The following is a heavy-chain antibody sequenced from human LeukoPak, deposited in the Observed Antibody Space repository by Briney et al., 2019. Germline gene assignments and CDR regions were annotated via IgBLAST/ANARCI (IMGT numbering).Heavy chain of an antibody. CDR2: IYTGGAT. Sequence: GGSLRVSCSASGFTVSSNYMSWVRQAPGKGLEWVSVIYTGGATVYADSVRGRFTISRDNANNTLYLQMDSLRAEDTALYYCARAKDTSWPNAFDVWGQGTMVTDSS. D-gene: IGHD2-2*01. CDR3: ARAKDTSWPNAFDV. J-gene: IGHJ3*01. CDR1: GFTVSSNY. V-gene: IGHV3-53*01.